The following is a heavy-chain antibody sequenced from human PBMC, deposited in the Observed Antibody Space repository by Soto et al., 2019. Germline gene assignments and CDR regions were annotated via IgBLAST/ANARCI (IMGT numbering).Heavy chain of an antibody. CDR1: GYTFTSYA. CDR3: ARDLVSVVPAAISRYYYGMDV. J-gene: IGHJ6*02. Sequence: GASEKVSCKASGYTFTSYAMHWVRQAPGQRIEWMGWINAGNGNTKYSQKFQGRVTITRDTSASTAYMELSSLRSEDTAVYYCARDLVSVVPAAISRYYYGMDVWGQGTTVTVSS. D-gene: IGHD2-2*02. V-gene: IGHV1-3*01. CDR2: INAGNGNT.